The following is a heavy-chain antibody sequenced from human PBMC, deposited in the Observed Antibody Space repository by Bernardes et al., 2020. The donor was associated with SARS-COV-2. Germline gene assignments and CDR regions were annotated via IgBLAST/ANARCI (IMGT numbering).Heavy chain of an antibody. J-gene: IGHJ4*02. CDR3: ARSPEDGYNYDY. V-gene: IGHV4-34*01. CDR2: INHSGST. D-gene: IGHD5-12*01. Sequence: SETLSLTCAVYGGSFSGYYWSWIRQPPGKGLEWIGEINHSGSTNYNPSLKSRVTISVDTSKNQFSLKLSSVTAADTAVYYCARSPEDGYNYDYWGQGTLVTVSS. CDR1: GGSFSGYY.